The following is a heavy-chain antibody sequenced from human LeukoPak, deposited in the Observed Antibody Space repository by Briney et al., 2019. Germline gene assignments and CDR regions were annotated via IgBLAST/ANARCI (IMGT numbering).Heavy chain of an antibody. J-gene: IGHJ4*02. CDR1: GFTFSSHA. Sequence: GGSLRLSCAASGFTFSSHAMSWVRQAPGKGLEWVSAISGSGGSTNYVDSVKGRFTISRDNSKNTLYLQMNSLRAEDTAVYYCARESPLDGGWSIDYWGQGTLVTVSS. CDR2: ISGSGGST. D-gene: IGHD6-19*01. CDR3: ARESPLDGGWSIDY. V-gene: IGHV3-23*01.